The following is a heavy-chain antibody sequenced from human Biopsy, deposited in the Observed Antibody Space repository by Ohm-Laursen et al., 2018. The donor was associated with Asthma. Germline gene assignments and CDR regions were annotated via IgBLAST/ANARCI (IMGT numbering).Heavy chain of an antibody. Sequence: SVKVSCQCLGGTFNTYFIRWVRRGPGEGVGWVGGYITLFSTTTYPQKFHDRITITADDSTSTVYMELSSLRSEDTAVYYCARKAGSCISRTCYSLDFWGQGTLVTVSS. CDR2: YITLFSTT. CDR3: ARKAGSCISRTCYSLDF. CDR1: GGTFNTYF. D-gene: IGHD2-2*01. J-gene: IGHJ4*02. V-gene: IGHV1-69*13.